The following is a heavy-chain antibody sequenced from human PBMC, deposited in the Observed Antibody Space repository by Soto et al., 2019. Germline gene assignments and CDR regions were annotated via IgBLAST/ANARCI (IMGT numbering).Heavy chain of an antibody. CDR2: IYYSGSN. CDR1: GGSISSSSYY. V-gene: IGHV4-39*01. D-gene: IGHD5-18*01. J-gene: IGHJ6*03. CDR3: ARQHAGGYSYGFYMDV. Sequence: QLQLQESGPGLVKPSETLSLTCTVSGGSISSSSYYWGWIRQPPGKGLEWIGSIYYSGSNYYNPSLKSRLTISVDKSTNPFSLKLSSVTAADTAVYYCARQHAGGYSYGFYMDVWVKGTTVIVAS.